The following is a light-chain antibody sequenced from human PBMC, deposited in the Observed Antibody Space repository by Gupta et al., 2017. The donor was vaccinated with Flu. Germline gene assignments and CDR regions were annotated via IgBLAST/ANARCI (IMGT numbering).Light chain of an antibody. Sequence: DNQMNQAPSTLSASLGDRATISCRASQSVSRLLAWYQEKPGQAPKLLIYKASSLESGIPSRCSGSGSGTEFTLTISGLQPDDFATYYCQQYNTSSGTFGQGTKVEIK. V-gene: IGKV1-5*03. CDR1: QSVSRL. CDR3: QQYNTSSGT. CDR2: KAS. J-gene: IGKJ1*01.